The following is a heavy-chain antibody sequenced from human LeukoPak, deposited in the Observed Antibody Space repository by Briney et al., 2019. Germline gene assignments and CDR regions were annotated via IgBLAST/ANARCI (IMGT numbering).Heavy chain of an antibody. D-gene: IGHD6-13*01. V-gene: IGHV3-33*08. Sequence: PGGSLRLSCAASGFTFNNYAMHWVRQAPGKGLEWVAVIWYDGSNKYYADSVKGRFTISRDNSKNTLYLQMNSLRAEDTAVYYCARDRKQQLVHADAFDIWGQGTMVTVSS. CDR1: GFTFNNYA. CDR3: ARDRKQQLVHADAFDI. CDR2: IWYDGSNK. J-gene: IGHJ3*02.